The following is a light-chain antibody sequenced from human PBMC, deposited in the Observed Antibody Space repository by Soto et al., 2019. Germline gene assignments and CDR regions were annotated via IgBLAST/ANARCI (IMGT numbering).Light chain of an antibody. J-gene: IGKJ1*01. CDR3: QQYANYSRT. CDR1: QTVSNW. V-gene: IGKV1-5*03. CDR2: EAS. Sequence: DIQMTQSPSTLSASVGDRVSISCRASQTVSNWLVWYQQKAGKAPRLLLYEASILESGVPARFSGSGSGTEFTLSVSSLQPDDFATYYCQQYANYSRTFGQGTRVEIK.